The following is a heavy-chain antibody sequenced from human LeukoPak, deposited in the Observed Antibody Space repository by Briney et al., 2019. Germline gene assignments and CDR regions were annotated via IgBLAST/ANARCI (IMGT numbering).Heavy chain of an antibody. CDR2: IWYDGSNK. Sequence: PGGSLRLSCAASGFTFSSYAMSWVRQAPGKGLEWVAVIWYDGSNKYYADSVKGRFTISRDNSKNTLYLQMNSLRAEDTAVYYCARDKIAAAGPKYYYYYYGTDVWDQGTTVTVSS. V-gene: IGHV3-33*08. D-gene: IGHD6-13*01. J-gene: IGHJ6*02. CDR1: GFTFSSYA. CDR3: ARDKIAAAGPKYYYYYYGTDV.